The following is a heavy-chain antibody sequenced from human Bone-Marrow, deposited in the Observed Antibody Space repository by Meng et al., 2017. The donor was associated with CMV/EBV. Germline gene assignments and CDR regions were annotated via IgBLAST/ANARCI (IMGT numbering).Heavy chain of an antibody. CDR3: ARGLRRRDGYNLGY. J-gene: IGHJ4*02. Sequence: KAYGYTFTSYDINWVRQATGQGLEWMGWMNPNSGNTGYAQKFQGRVTITRDTSISTAYMELSSLRSEDTAVYYCARGLRRRDGYNLGYWGQGTLVTVSS. D-gene: IGHD5-24*01. CDR2: MNPNSGNT. CDR1: GYTFTSYD. V-gene: IGHV1-8*03.